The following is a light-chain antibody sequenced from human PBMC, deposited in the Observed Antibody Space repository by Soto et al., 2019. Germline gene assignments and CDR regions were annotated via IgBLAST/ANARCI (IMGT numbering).Light chain of an antibody. CDR2: EVT. J-gene: IGLJ2*01. CDR3: SAYAGSKVV. Sequence: QSALTQPPSASGSPGQSVTISCTGTSSDVGGYNYVSWYQQYPGKAPKLMIYEVTKRPSGVPDRFSGSKSGNTASLTVSGLQAEDEADYYCSAYAGSKVVFGGGTKLTVL. CDR1: SSDVGGYNY. V-gene: IGLV2-8*01.